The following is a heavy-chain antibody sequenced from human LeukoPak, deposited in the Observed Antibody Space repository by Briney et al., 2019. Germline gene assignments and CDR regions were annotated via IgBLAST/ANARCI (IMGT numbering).Heavy chain of an antibody. J-gene: IGHJ3*02. Sequence: GGSLRLSCAASGFTFSSYWMSWVRQAPGKGLEWVANIKQDGSEKYYVDSVKGRFTISRDNAKNSLYLQMNSLRAEDTAVYYCASGTYDILTGYYNGAFDIWGQGTMVTVSS. D-gene: IGHD3-9*01. V-gene: IGHV3-7*01. CDR3: ASGTYDILTGYYNGAFDI. CDR1: GFTFSSYW. CDR2: IKQDGSEK.